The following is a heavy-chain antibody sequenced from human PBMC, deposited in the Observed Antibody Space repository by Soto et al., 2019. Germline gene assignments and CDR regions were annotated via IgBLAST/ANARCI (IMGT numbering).Heavy chain of an antibody. V-gene: IGHV3-30*18. J-gene: IGHJ4*02. CDR2: ITYDGSFQ. CDR1: DFNFDNYG. D-gene: IGHD1-7*01. Sequence: GGSLRLSCQASDFNFDNYGMHWVRQAPGKGLEWVAVITYDGSFQYYADSVKGRFTISRDNSKNTLSLHLNTLKPEDTAVYHCAKDRVGGTFYTPLAFWGQGTLVTVSS. CDR3: AKDRVGGTFYTPLAF.